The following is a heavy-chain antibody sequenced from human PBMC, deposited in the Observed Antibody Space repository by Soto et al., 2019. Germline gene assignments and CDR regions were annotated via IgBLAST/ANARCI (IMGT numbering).Heavy chain of an antibody. CDR1: GFTVSSNY. CDR3: ARDRCSGGSCYSDY. V-gene: IGHV3-66*01. J-gene: IGHJ4*02. CDR2: IYSGGST. D-gene: IGHD2-15*01. Sequence: EVQLVESGGGLVQPGGSLRLSCAASGFTVSSNYMSWVRQAPGKGLEWVSVIYSGGSTYYADSVKGRFTISRDNSKNTLYLQMNSLRAEDTAVYYCARDRCSGGSCYSDYWGQGTLVTVYS.